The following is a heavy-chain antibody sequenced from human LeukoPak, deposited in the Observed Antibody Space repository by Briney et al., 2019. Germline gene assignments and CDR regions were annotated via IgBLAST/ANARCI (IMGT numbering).Heavy chain of an antibody. Sequence: ASVKVSCKASGYTFTGYYMHWVRQAPGQGLEWMGWINPNSGGTNYAQKFQGRVTMTRDTSISTAYMELSSLRSEDTAVYYCARAQPSVTVTIDYWGQGTLVTVSS. CDR2: INPNSGGT. CDR3: ARAQPSVTVTIDY. J-gene: IGHJ4*02. CDR1: GYTFTGYY. D-gene: IGHD4-17*01. V-gene: IGHV1-2*02.